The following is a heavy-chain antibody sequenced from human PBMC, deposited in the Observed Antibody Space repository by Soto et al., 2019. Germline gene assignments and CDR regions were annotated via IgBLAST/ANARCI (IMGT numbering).Heavy chain of an antibody. J-gene: IGHJ5*02. Sequence: EVQLLESGGGLVQPGGSLILSCAASGFTFSNYAMSWVRKAPGKGLEYVSTILSSGGNTFYADSVKGRFTISRDNSKDTLFLQMSSLRVEDTAIYYCGKGDRNSGLGPWGQGTLVTVSS. CDR2: ILSSGGNT. CDR3: GKGDRNSGLGP. CDR1: GFTFSNYA. D-gene: IGHD3-10*01. V-gene: IGHV3-23*01.